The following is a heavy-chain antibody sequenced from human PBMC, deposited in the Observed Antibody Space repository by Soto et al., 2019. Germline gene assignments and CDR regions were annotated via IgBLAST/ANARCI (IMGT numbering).Heavy chain of an antibody. CDR3: ARGYDSSGYYPLDY. V-gene: IGHV1-3*01. CDR2: INAGNGNT. Sequence: ASVKVSCKASGYTFSIYVMHWVRQAPGQRLEWMGWINAGNGNTKYSQKFQGRVTITRDTSASTAYMELSSLRFEDTAVYYCARGYDSSGYYPLDYWGQGTLVTVSS. CDR1: GYTFSIYV. D-gene: IGHD3-22*01. J-gene: IGHJ4*02.